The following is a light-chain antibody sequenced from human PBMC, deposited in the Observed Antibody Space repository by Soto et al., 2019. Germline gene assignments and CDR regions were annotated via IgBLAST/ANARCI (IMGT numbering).Light chain of an antibody. Sequence: EIVLTQSPATLSLSPGARATLSCRASQSVSSYLACYQQKPGQAPRLLIYATSSRATGIPDRFSGSGSGTDFSLTISSLQPDDFATYYCQQYNSSFGQGTRLEIK. CDR2: ATS. J-gene: IGKJ5*01. V-gene: IGKV3-11*01. CDR1: QSVSSY. CDR3: QQYNSS.